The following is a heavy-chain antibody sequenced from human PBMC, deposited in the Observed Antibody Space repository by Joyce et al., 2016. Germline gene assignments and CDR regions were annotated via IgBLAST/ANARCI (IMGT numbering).Heavy chain of an antibody. CDR2: INPRNGAT. CDR3: ARTMIVVAPFDY. V-gene: IGHV1-46*01. CDR1: GYSFTNYY. D-gene: IGHD3-22*01. J-gene: IGHJ4*02. Sequence: QVQLVQSGAEVKKPGASVKVSCKASGYSFTNYYMHWVRQAPGQGPEWVGIINPRNGATTYAQKFQGRVTMTSDTSTSTVYMELSSLRSEDTAVYYCARTMIVVAPFDYWGQGTLVTVSS.